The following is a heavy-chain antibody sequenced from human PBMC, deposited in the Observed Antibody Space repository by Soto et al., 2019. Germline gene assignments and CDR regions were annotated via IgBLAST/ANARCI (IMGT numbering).Heavy chain of an antibody. V-gene: IGHV3-23*01. CDR1: EFTFSASG. CDR3: AKTPRGGDYGDWYFAL. J-gene: IGHJ2*01. CDR2: IGPSGSAK. Sequence: EVQLLESGGDLVQPGGSLRLSCAASEFTFSASGMTWVRLPPGRGLDYVSAIGPSGSAKYYADSVKGRFTISRDNSKKTLYLQMNSLRAEDTAIYYCAKTPRGGDYGDWYFALWGRGTLVTVSS. D-gene: IGHD2-21*02.